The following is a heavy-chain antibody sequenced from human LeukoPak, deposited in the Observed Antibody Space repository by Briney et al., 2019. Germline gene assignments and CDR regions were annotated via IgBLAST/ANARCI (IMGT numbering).Heavy chain of an antibody. D-gene: IGHD3-9*01. J-gene: IGHJ4*02. CDR1: GFTFSSYS. CDR3: ARGLRTGYYKYYFDY. Sequence: GGSLRLSCAASGFTFSSYSMNWVRQAPGKGLEWVSVIYSGGSTYYADSVKGRFTISRDNSKNTLYLQMNSLRAEDTAVYYCARGLRTGYYKYYFDYWGQGTLVTVSS. V-gene: IGHV3-66*01. CDR2: IYSGGST.